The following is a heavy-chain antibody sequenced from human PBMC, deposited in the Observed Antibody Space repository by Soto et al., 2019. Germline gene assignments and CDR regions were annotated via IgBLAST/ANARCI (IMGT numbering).Heavy chain of an antibody. CDR3: ARERYSSSWYYFDY. CDR2: IYYSGST. J-gene: IGHJ4*02. CDR1: GGSVSSGSYY. V-gene: IGHV4-61*01. Sequence: SETLSLTCTVSGGSVSSGSYYWSWIRQPPGKGLEWIGYIYYSGSTNYNPSLKSRVTISVDTSKNQFSLKLSSVTAADTAVYHCARERYSSSWYYFDYWGQGTLVTVSS. D-gene: IGHD6-13*01.